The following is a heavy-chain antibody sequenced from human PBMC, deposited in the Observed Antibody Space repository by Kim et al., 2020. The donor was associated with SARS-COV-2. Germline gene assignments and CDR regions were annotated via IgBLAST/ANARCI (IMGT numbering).Heavy chain of an antibody. J-gene: IGHJ3*02. CDR1: GFTFSSYS. D-gene: IGHD3-9*01. V-gene: IGHV3-21*01. CDR3: ARERANYDILTGYYSVDAFDI. CDR2: ISSSSSYI. Sequence: GGSLRLSCAASGFTFSSYSMNWVRQAPGKGLEWVSSISSSSSYIYYADSVKGRFTISRDNAKNSLYLQMNSLRAEDTAVYYCARERANYDILTGYYSVDAFDIWGQGTMVTVSS.